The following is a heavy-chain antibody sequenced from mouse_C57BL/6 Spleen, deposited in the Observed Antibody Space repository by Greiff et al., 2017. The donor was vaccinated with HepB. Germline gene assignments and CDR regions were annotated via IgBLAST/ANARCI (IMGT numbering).Heavy chain of an antibody. Sequence: QVQLQQSGAELVRPGTSVKLSCKASGYTFTSYWMHWVKQRPGQGLEWIGVIDPSDSYTNYNQKFKGKATLTVDTSSSTAYMQLSSLTSEDSAVYYCASSGGYLLRGYFDVWGTGTTVTVSS. CDR2: IDPSDSYT. CDR1: GYTFTSYW. V-gene: IGHV1-59*01. D-gene: IGHD2-1*01. CDR3: ASSGGYLLRGYFDV. J-gene: IGHJ1*03.